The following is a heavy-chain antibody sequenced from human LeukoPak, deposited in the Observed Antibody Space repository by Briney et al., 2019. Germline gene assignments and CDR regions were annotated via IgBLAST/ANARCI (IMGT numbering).Heavy chain of an antibody. CDR1: GFTFSSYW. CDR3: ARQLRIFGDDAFDI. D-gene: IGHD3-3*01. CDR2: IKQDGSEK. J-gene: IGHJ3*02. Sequence: GGSLRLSCAASGFTFSSYWMSWVRQAPGKGLEWVANIKQDGSEKYYVDSVKGRFTISRDNAKNSLYLQMNSLRAEDTAVYYCARQLRIFGDDAFDIWGQGTMVTVSS. V-gene: IGHV3-7*01.